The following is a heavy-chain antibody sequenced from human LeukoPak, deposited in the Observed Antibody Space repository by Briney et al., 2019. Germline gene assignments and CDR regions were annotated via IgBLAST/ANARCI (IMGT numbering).Heavy chain of an antibody. CDR1: GFTFSSYA. V-gene: IGHV3-64D*06. Sequence: QPGGSLRLSCSASGFTFSSYAMHWVRQAPGKGLEYVSAISSSGGSTYYADSVKGRFTISRDNSKNTLCLQMSSLRAEDTAVYYCVKSDKGDDYVWGSYRPIWFDYWGQGTLVTVSS. CDR3: VKSDKGDDYVWGSYRPIWFDY. D-gene: IGHD3-16*02. J-gene: IGHJ4*02. CDR2: ISSSGGST.